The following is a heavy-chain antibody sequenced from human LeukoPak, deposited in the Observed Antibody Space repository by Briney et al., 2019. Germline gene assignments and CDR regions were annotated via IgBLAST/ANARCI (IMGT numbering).Heavy chain of an antibody. Sequence: GGSLRLSCAASGFTFSSYAMSWVRQAPGKGLDWVSAISGSGGSTYYADSVKGRFTISRDNSKNTMYLQMNSLRAEDTAVYYCAKGSDYWNQYYFDYWGQGTLVTVSS. D-gene: IGHD1-1*01. V-gene: IGHV3-23*01. CDR2: ISGSGGST. CDR1: GFTFSSYA. J-gene: IGHJ4*02. CDR3: AKGSDYWNQYYFDY.